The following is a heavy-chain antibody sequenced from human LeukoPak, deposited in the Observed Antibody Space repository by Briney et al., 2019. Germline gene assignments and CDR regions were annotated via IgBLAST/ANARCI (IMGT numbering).Heavy chain of an antibody. CDR2: ISSSSTI. V-gene: IGHV3-48*01. J-gene: IGHJ4*02. CDR3: IVLAVAGTFGFDY. D-gene: IGHD6-19*01. CDR1: GFTFSSYS. Sequence: GGSLRLSCAASGFTFSSYSMNWVRQAPGKGLEWVSYISSSSTIYYADSVKGRFTISRDNAKNSLYLQMNSLRAEDTAVYYCIVLAVAGTFGFDYWGQGTLVTVSS.